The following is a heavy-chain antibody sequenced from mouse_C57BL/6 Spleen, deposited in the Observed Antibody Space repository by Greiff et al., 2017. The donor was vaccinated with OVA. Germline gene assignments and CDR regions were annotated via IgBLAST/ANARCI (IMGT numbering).Heavy chain of an antibody. D-gene: IGHD1-1*01. CDR3: AKSPHYYGSSYWYFDV. Sequence: VQLQQSGPELVKPGASVKISCKASGYTFTDYYMHWVKQSPGKSLEWIGFINPNTGGTSYNQKFKGKATLTVDKSSSTAYMELRSLTSEDSAVDYCAKSPHYYGSSYWYFDVWGTGTTVTVSS. J-gene: IGHJ1*03. V-gene: IGHV1-26*01. CDR2: INPNTGGT. CDR1: GYTFTDYY.